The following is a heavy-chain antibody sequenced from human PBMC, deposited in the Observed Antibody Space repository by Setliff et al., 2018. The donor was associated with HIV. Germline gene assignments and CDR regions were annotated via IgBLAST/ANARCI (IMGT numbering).Heavy chain of an antibody. Sequence: PSETLSLTCTVSGDSISSINSYWAWIRQPPGRGLEYVGNIFYSGSTYYSPSLKSRATISIDTSKNQFSLNLSSVTAADTAVYYCARANSIKGYSYGPDAFDIWGQGTMVTV. CDR2: IFYSGST. J-gene: IGHJ3*02. D-gene: IGHD5-18*01. CDR1: GDSISSINSY. V-gene: IGHV4-39*07. CDR3: ARANSIKGYSYGPDAFDI.